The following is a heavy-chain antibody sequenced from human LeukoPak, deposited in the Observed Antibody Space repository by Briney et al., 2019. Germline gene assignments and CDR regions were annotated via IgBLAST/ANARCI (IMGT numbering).Heavy chain of an antibody. J-gene: IGHJ3*02. D-gene: IGHD6-19*01. V-gene: IGHV4-59*01. Sequence: SETLSLTCTVSGGSISSYYWSWIRQPPGKGLEWIGYIYYSGSTNYNPSLKSRVTISVDPSKNQFSLKLSSVPAADTAVYYCASDDPSYGLDIWGQGPMVTVSS. CDR2: IYYSGST. CDR3: ASDDPSYGLDI. CDR1: GGSISSYY.